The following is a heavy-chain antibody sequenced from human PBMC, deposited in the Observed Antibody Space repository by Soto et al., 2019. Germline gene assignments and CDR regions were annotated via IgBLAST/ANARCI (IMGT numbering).Heavy chain of an antibody. Sequence: GSLRLSCAASGFTFSSYAMHWVRQAPGKGLEWVAVISYDGSNKYYADSVKGRFTISRDNSKNTLYLQMNSLRAEDTAVYYCARAGYSSSWMGGYFDYWGQGTLVTVSS. J-gene: IGHJ4*02. V-gene: IGHV3-30-3*01. CDR1: GFTFSSYA. CDR2: ISYDGSNK. D-gene: IGHD6-13*01. CDR3: ARAGYSSSWMGGYFDY.